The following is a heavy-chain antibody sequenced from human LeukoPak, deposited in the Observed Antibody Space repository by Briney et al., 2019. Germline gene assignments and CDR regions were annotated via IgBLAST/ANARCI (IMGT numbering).Heavy chain of an antibody. CDR3: ARWGFTDYGDSFDY. J-gene: IGHJ4*02. CDR2: IYYSGST. D-gene: IGHD4-17*01. V-gene: IGHV4-39*07. Sequence: PSETLSLTCTVSGGSISSSSYYWGWIRQPPGKGLEWIGSIYYSGSTYYNPSLKGRVTISIDTSKNQFSLKLTSVTAADTAVYYCARWGFTDYGDSFDYWGQGTLVTVSS. CDR1: GGSISSSSYY.